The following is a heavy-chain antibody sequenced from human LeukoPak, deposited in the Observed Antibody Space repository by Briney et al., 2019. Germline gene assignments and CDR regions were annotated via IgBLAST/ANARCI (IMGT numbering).Heavy chain of an antibody. CDR1: GGFISSRSYY. CDR2: IYYSGIT. D-gene: IGHD6-19*01. J-gene: IGHJ4*02. V-gene: IGHV4-39*01. CDR3: ARGRSSSGWYFPFDY. Sequence: SDTLSLACLASGGFISSRSYYWGWIRQPPGKGLEWIASIYYSGITYYNPSLKSRLTISLDTSKNQFSLKLSSVTAADTAVYYCARGRSSSGWYFPFDYWGQGTLVTVSS.